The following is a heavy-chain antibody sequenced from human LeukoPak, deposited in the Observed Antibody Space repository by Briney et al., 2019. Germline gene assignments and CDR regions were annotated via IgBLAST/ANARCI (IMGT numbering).Heavy chain of an antibody. Sequence: GGSLRLSCAASGFTFSSYAMHWVRQAPGKGLEWVAVISYDGSNKYYADSVKGRFTISRDNSKNTLYLQMNSLRAEDTAVYYCARDRVLVGTVTTPGYWGQGTLVTVSS. CDR1: GFTFSSYA. CDR2: ISYDGSNK. V-gene: IGHV3-30*04. J-gene: IGHJ4*02. D-gene: IGHD4-17*01. CDR3: ARDRVLVGTVTTPGY.